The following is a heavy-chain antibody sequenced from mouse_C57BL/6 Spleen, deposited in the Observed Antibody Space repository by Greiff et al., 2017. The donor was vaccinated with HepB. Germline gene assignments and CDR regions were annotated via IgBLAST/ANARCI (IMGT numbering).Heavy chain of an antibody. D-gene: IGHD1-1*01. Sequence: DVMLVESGGGLVKPGGSLKLSCAASGFTFSDYGMHWVRQAPEKGLAWVAYLSSGSSTIYYADTVKGRFPISRDNAKNTLFLQMTSLRSGDTAMYYCARTCITTVVYWYFDVWGTGTTVTVSS. V-gene: IGHV5-17*01. J-gene: IGHJ1*03. CDR2: LSSGSSTI. CDR1: GFTFSDYG. CDR3: ARTCITTVVYWYFDV.